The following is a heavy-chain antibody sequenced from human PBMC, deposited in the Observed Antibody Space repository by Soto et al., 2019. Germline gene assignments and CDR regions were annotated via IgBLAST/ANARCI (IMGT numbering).Heavy chain of an antibody. Sequence: QAHLVQSGAEVKMPGDSVQVSCKASGFVSTNHNFHWVRQAPGQSLEWVGRINAGNGNTQYAQNFQGTVTFTSDPSATTAFMELTNLRLEDRAMYYCASDYGSNWRLWGQGTLVSVSS. CDR2: INAGNGNT. CDR3: ASDYGSNWRL. D-gene: IGHD6-19*01. V-gene: IGHV1-3*01. J-gene: IGHJ4*02. CDR1: GFVSTNHN.